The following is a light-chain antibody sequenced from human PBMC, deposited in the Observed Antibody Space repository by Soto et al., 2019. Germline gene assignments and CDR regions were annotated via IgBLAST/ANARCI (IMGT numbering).Light chain of an antibody. J-gene: IGLJ2*01. CDR2: DVS. CDR3: CSYAGSYTWV. V-gene: IGLV2-11*01. Sequence: QSVLTQPRSVSGSPGQSVTISCTGTSSDVGGYKYVSWYQHHPGKAPKLMLYDVSERPSGVPDRFSGSKSGNTASLTISGLQAEDEAYYYCCSYAGSYTWVFGGGTQLTVL. CDR1: SSDVGGYKY.